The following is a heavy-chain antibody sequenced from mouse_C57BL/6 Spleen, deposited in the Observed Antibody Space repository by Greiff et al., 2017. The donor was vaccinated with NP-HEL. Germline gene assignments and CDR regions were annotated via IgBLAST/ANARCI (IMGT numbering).Heavy chain of an antibody. D-gene: IGHD2-5*01. CDR1: GYTFTDYY. Sequence: EVQLQQSGPELVKPGASVKISCKASGYTFTDYYMNWVKQSHGKSLEWIGDINPNNGGTSYNQKFKGKATLTVDKSSSTAYMQLRSLTSEDSAVYYWARRSNYVDAMDYWGQGTSVTVSS. V-gene: IGHV1-26*01. CDR3: ARRSNYVDAMDY. J-gene: IGHJ4*01. CDR2: INPNNGGT.